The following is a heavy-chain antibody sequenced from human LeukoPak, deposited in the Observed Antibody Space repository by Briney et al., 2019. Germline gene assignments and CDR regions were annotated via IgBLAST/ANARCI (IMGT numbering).Heavy chain of an antibody. Sequence: SETLSLTCAVYGGSFSGYYWSWIRQPPGKGLEWIGEINHSGSTNYNPSLKSRVTISVDTSKNQFSLKLSSVTAADTAVYYCARGGDYYDSSGYYHFDYRGQGTLVTVSS. J-gene: IGHJ4*02. CDR1: GGSFSGYY. D-gene: IGHD3-22*01. CDR2: INHSGST. V-gene: IGHV4-34*01. CDR3: ARGGDYYDSSGYYHFDY.